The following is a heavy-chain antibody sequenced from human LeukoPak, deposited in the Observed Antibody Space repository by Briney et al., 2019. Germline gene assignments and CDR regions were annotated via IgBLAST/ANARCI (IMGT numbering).Heavy chain of an antibody. CDR2: IYYSGST. Sequence: SETLSLTCTVSGGSISSSSYYWGWIRQPPGKGLEWIGSIYYSGSTYYNPSLKSRVTISVDTSKNQFSLKLSSVTAADTAVYYCARSRIYSGSYYHKILAGGDFDYWGQGTLVTVSS. CDR1: GGSISSSSYY. D-gene: IGHD1-26*01. CDR3: ARSRIYSGSYYHKILAGGDFDY. V-gene: IGHV4-39*07. J-gene: IGHJ4*02.